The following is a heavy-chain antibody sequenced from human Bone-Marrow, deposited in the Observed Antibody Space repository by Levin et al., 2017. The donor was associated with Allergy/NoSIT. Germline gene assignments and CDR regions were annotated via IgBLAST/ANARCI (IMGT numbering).Heavy chain of an antibody. J-gene: IGHJ4*02. Sequence: PGGSLRLSCAASGFTFDDYATHWVRQAPGKGLEWVSGISWNSGSIGYADSVKGRFTISRDNAKNSLYLQMNSLRAEDTALYYCAKDIRAGATTEVWFGEFDYWGQGTLVTVSS. CDR2: ISWNSGSI. V-gene: IGHV3-9*01. CDR1: GFTFDDYA. CDR3: AKDIRAGATTEVWFGEFDY. D-gene: IGHD1-26*01.